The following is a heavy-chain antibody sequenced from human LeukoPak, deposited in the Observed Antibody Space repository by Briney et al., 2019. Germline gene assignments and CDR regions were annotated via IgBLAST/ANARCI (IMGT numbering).Heavy chain of an antibody. CDR1: GFNLRSYA. CDR3: AKFFWNGGN. J-gene: IGHJ4*02. D-gene: IGHD1-1*01. Sequence: PGGSLRLSCAASGFNLRSYAMSWVRQAPGKGLEWVSGISGSGGSTYYADSVKGRFTISRDNSKNTLFLQMNSLRAEDTAVYYCAKFFWNGGNWGQGTLVTVSS. CDR2: ISGSGGST. V-gene: IGHV3-23*01.